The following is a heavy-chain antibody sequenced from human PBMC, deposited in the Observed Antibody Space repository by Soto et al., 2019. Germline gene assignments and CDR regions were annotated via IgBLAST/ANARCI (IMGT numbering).Heavy chain of an antibody. J-gene: IGHJ5*02. V-gene: IGHV4-4*02. Sequence: QVQLRESGPGPVKPSGTLSLSCTVSGGSISSTNWWTWVRQSPGKGLEWIGEIYHTGSTTYNPSLRGRVTMSVDKSNNQFSLKLRYVTAADMAMYYCATLPPRIELAGLPIPTWGQGTRVTVSA. CDR3: ATLPPRIELAGLPIPT. CDR2: IYHTGST. CDR1: GGSISSTNW. D-gene: IGHD2-8*02.